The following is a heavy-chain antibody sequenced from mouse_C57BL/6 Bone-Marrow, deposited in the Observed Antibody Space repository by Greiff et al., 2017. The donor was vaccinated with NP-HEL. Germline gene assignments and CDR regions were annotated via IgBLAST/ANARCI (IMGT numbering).Heavy chain of an antibody. CDR3: ARDYGSPYFDV. CDR1: GYTFTDYY. CDR2: IYPVSGNT. V-gene: IGHV1-76*01. J-gene: IGHJ1*03. D-gene: IGHD1-1*01. Sequence: QVQLQQSGAELVRPGASVKLSCKASGYTFTDYYINWVTHRPGPVLEWIARIYPVSGNTYYNEKFKGKATLTAEKSSSTAYMQLSSLTSEDSAVYFCARDYGSPYFDVWGTGTTVTVSS.